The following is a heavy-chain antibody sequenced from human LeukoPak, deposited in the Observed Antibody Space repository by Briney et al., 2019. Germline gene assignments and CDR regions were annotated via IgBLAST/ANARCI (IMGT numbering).Heavy chain of an antibody. CDR2: IYPGDSDT. D-gene: IGHD2-15*01. CDR1: GYSFTSYW. V-gene: IGHV5-51*01. Sequence: GGALEISLKGSGYSFTSYWIGWVRPTPGKGLEWIALIYPGDSDTSYSPSFHGQVTISPDKSIRTAYVQCSSLKASDTAMYYCASAASYYFDYWGQGTLVTVSS. J-gene: IGHJ4*02. CDR3: ASAASYYFDY.